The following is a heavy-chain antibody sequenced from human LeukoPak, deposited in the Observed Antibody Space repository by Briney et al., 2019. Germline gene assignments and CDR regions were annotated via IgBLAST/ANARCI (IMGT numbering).Heavy chain of an antibody. CDR3: SDPGVGL. CDR1: GFTFSTYW. V-gene: IGHV3-7*03. CDR2: VKQDGNEK. Sequence: PGGSLRLSCAASGFTFSTYWMSWVRQAPGKGLEWVATVKQDGNEKNYVDSVKGRFTISRDNGKNSLYLEMKNLRAEDTAVYYCSDPGVGLWGQGTLVIVSS. J-gene: IGHJ4*02. D-gene: IGHD3-3*01.